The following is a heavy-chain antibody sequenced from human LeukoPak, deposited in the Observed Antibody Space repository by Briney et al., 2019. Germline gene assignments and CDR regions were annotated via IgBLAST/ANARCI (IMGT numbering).Heavy chain of an antibody. D-gene: IGHD3-3*01. CDR2: IIPIFGTA. J-gene: IGHJ4*02. CDR1: GVSFSSYV. V-gene: IGHV1-69*13. Sequence: GASVKVSCKASGVSFSSYVITWVRQAPGQGLEWMGGIIPIFGTANYAQKFQGRVTITADESTSTAYMELSSLRSEDTAVYYCARILADFWSGYRLWGQGTLVTVSS. CDR3: ARILADFWSGYRL.